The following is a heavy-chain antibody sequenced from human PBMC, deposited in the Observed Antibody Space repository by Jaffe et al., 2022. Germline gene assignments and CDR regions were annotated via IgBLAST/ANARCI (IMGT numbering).Heavy chain of an antibody. V-gene: IGHV3-48*01. CDR1: GFTFSSYS. CDR3: ARDSSGGNYDYIWGSYRYTFYFDY. J-gene: IGHJ4*02. CDR2: ISSSSSTI. Sequence: EVQLVESGGGLVQPGGSLRLSCAASGFTFSSYSMNWVRQAPGKGLEWVSYISSSSSTIYYADSVKGRFTISRDNAKNSLYLQMNSLRAEDTAVYYCARDSSGGNYDYIWGSYRYTFYFDYWGQGTLVTVSS. D-gene: IGHD3-16*02.